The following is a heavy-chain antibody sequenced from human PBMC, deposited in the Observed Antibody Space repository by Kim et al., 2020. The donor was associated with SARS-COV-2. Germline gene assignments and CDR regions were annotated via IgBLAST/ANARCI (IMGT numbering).Heavy chain of an antibody. CDR1: GYSFTSYW. J-gene: IGHJ5*02. CDR2: IYPGDSDT. V-gene: IGHV5-51*01. D-gene: IGHD2-2*01. CDR3: ARQGDCSSTSCYLPWFDP. Sequence: GESLKISCKGSGYSFTSYWIGWVRQMPGKGLEWMGIIYPGDSDTRYSPSFQGQVTISADKSISTAYLQWSSLKASDTAMYYCARQGDCSSTSCYLPWFDPWGQGTLVTVSS.